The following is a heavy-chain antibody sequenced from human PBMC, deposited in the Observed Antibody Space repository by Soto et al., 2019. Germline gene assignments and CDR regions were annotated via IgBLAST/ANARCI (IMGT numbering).Heavy chain of an antibody. CDR2: IYWDDDK. CDR3: ARVVAAEKLFDY. J-gene: IGHJ4*02. V-gene: IGHV2-5*02. CDR1: GFSLSTSGVG. Sequence: QITLKESGPSLVKPTQPLPLTCTLSGFSLSTSGVGVGWIRQPPGKALEWLALIYWDDDKRYSPSLKSRLTHTKDTAKNQVVLTMTNMDPVDTATYCCARVVAAEKLFDYWGQGTLVTVSS. D-gene: IGHD2-15*01.